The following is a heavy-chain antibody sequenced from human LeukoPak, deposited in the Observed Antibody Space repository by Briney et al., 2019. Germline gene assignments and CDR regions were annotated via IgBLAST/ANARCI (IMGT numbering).Heavy chain of an antibody. CDR2: INHSGST. V-gene: IGHV4-34*01. Sequence: SETLSLTCAVYGXSFSGYYWSWIRQPPGKGLEWIGEINHSGSTNYNPSLKSRVTILVDTSKNQFSLKLSSVTAADTAVYYCARGHSPVTTKVSYFQHWGQGTLVTVSS. CDR3: ARGHSPVTTKVSYFQH. CDR1: GXSFSGYY. J-gene: IGHJ1*01. D-gene: IGHD4-17*01.